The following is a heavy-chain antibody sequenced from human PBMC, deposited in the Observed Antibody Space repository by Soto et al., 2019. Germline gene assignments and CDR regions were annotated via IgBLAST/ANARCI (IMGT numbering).Heavy chain of an antibody. CDR1: GFTFSSYA. V-gene: IGHV3-23*01. CDR2: ISGSGGST. J-gene: IGHJ6*02. CDR3: ATVDWVTLGGVQDYYGMDV. Sequence: GGSLRLSCAASGFTFSSYAMSWVRQAPGKGLEWVSAISGSGGSTYYADSVKGRFTISRDNSKNTLYLQMNSLRAEDTAVYYCATVDWVTLGGVQDYYGMDVWGQGTTVTVSS. D-gene: IGHD3-16*01.